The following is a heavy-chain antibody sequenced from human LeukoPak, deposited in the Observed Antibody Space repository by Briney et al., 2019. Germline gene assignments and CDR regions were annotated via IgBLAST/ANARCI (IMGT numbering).Heavy chain of an antibody. CDR1: GFTFSSYA. Sequence: PGGSLRLSRAASGFTFSSYAMSWVRQAPGKGLEWVSMITSGGGSTYHADSVKGRFTISRDNSKNTLYLQMTSLRAEDTAVYYCTKDHPDCRGTSCLLFDSWGQGTLVTVSS. CDR3: TKDHPDCRGTSCLLFDS. CDR2: ITSGGGST. D-gene: IGHD2-2*01. J-gene: IGHJ4*02. V-gene: IGHV3-23*01.